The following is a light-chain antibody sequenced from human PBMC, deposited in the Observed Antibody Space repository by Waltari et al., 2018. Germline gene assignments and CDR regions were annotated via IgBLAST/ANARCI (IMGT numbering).Light chain of an antibody. Sequence: QTVVTQEPSFSVSPGGTVTLPCGLTSGSVSTSHYATWYQQTPGQTPRTVIYSTNTRASRVPDRFSGSILGNKAALTITGAQADDESDYYCVLYMNRGISVFGGGTKLTVL. J-gene: IGLJ3*02. CDR1: SGSVSTSHY. V-gene: IGLV8-61*01. CDR3: VLYMNRGISV. CDR2: STN.